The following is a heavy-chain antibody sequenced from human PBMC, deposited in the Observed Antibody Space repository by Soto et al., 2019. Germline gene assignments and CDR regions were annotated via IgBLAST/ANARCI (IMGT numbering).Heavy chain of an antibody. CDR1: GGSISSYY. V-gene: IGHV4-59*01. D-gene: IGHD6-13*01. Sequence: SETLSLPCTVSGGSISSYYWSWFRQPPGKGLEWLGNIYYSGSTNYNPSLKSLVTISVDTSKNQFSLKLSSVTAADSAVDYCARREGIAAAGNYFQHWGQGTLVTVSS. J-gene: IGHJ1*01. CDR2: IYYSGST. CDR3: ARREGIAAAGNYFQH.